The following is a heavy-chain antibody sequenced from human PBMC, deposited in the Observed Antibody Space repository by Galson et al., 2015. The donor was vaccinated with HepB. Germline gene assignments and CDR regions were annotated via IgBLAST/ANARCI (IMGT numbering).Heavy chain of an antibody. J-gene: IGHJ4*02. CDR2: INHSGST. CDR1: GGSFSGYY. Sequence: ETLSLTCAVYGGSFSGYYWSWIRQPPGKGLEWIGEINHSGSTNYNPSLKGRVTISVDTSKNQFSLKLSSVTAADTAVYYCARRLRNFNVLTKLGCYFDYWGQGTLVTVSS. V-gene: IGHV4-34*01. CDR3: ARRLRNFNVLTKLGCYFDY. D-gene: IGHD4/OR15-4a*01.